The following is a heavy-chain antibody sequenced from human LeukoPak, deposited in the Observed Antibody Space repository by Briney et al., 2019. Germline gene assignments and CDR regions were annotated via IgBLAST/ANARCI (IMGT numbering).Heavy chain of an antibody. J-gene: IGHJ5*02. CDR3: ARDLSDSSSGYWFDR. Sequence: GGSLRLSCAASGFTVSSNYMSWVRQAPGKGLEWVSVIYSGGSTYYADSVKGRFTISRDNSKNTLYLQMNSLRAEDTAVYYCARDLSDSSSGYWFDRWGQGTLVTVSS. CDR1: GFTVSSNY. D-gene: IGHD6-13*01. CDR2: IYSGGST. V-gene: IGHV3-53*01.